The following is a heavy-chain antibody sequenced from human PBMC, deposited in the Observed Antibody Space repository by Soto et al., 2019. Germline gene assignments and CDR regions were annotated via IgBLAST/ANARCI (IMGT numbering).Heavy chain of an antibody. CDR1: GFTFSNYA. Sequence: LRLSCAASGFTFSNYAMHWVRQAPGKGLEWVAVISYDGSNKYYADSVKGRFTISRDNSKNTLYLQMNSLRAEDTAVYYCARDPLAVERPYWGQGTLVTVSS. CDR3: ARDPLAVERPY. V-gene: IGHV3-30-3*01. J-gene: IGHJ4*02. CDR2: ISYDGSNK. D-gene: IGHD6-19*01.